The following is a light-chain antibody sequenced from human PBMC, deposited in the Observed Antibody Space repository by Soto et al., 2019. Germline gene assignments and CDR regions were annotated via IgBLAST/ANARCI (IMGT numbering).Light chain of an antibody. CDR2: SAS. CDR1: QSVSSSH. CDR3: QRYGG. J-gene: IGKJ1*01. Sequence: EIVLTQSPGTRSLSPGERATLSCRASQSVSSSHLAWSQQKPGQAPRLLIYSASSRATGIPDRFSGSGSGTDFTLTISRLEPEDFAVYYCQRYGGFGQGTKVDIK. V-gene: IGKV3-20*01.